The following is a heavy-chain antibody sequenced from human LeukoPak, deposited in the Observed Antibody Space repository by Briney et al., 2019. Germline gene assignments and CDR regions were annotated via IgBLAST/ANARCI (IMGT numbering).Heavy chain of an antibody. D-gene: IGHD3-22*01. V-gene: IGHV3-21*01. CDR2: ISSSSSYI. CDR3: ARTRGTMIVGDFDY. Sequence: GGSLRLSCAASGFTFSSYSMNWVRQAPGKGLEWVSSISSSSSYIYYADSVKGRFPISRDNAKNSLYLQMNSLRAEDTAVYYCARTRGTMIVGDFDYWGQGTLVTVSS. J-gene: IGHJ4*02. CDR1: GFTFSSYS.